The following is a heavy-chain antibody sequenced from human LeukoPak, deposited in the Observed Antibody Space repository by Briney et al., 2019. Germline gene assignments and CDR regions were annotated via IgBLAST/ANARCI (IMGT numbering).Heavy chain of an antibody. CDR1: GFTFSSYA. CDR3: ARVRGWLGELPPSAP. D-gene: IGHD3-10*01. CDR2: ISYDGSNK. Sequence: GGSLRLSCAVSGFTFSSYAMHWVRQAPGKGLEWVAVISYDGSNKYYADSVKGRFTISRDNSKNTLYLQMNSLRAEDTAVYYWARVRGWLGELPPSAPWGRGPRVTVPS. V-gene: IGHV3-30-3*01. J-gene: IGHJ5*02.